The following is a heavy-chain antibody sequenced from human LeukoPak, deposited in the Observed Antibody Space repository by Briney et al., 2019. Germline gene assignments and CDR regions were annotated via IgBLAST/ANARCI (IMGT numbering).Heavy chain of an antibody. Sequence: PSETLSLTCTVSGGSISSYYWSWIRQPAGRGLEWIGRIHTSGSTNYNPSLKSRVTMSGDTSKNLFSLRLTSVTAADTAIHYCARDEGSGWYAYWGQGTLVTVSS. D-gene: IGHD6-19*01. J-gene: IGHJ4*02. V-gene: IGHV4-4*07. CDR2: IHTSGST. CDR3: ARDEGSGWYAY. CDR1: GGSISSYY.